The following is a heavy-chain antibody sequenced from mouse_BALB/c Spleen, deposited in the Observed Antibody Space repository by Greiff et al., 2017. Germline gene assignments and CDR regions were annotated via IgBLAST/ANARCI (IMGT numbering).Heavy chain of an antibody. CDR2: ISSGGSYT. CDR3: ARDYYDHGAAY. CDR1: GFTFSSYA. Sequence: EVQLVESGGGLVKPGGSLKLSCAASGFTFSSYAMSWVRQSPEKRLEWVAEISSGGSYTYYPDTVTGRFTISRDNAKNTLYLEMSSLRSEDTAMYYCARDYYDHGAAYWGQGTLVTVSA. D-gene: IGHD2-4*01. J-gene: IGHJ3*01. V-gene: IGHV5-9-4*01.